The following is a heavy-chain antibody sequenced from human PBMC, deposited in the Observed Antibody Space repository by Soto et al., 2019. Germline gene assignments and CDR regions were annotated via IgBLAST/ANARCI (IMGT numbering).Heavy chain of an antibody. V-gene: IGHV3-21*01. J-gene: IGHJ6*03. CDR3: AREGYCSGGSCLNYYYYMDV. CDR1: GFTFSSYG. CDR2: ISSSSSYI. Sequence: GGSLRLSCAASGFTFSSYGMHWVRQAPGKGLEWVSSISSSSSYIYYADSVKGRFTISRDNAKNSLYLQMNSLRAEDTAVYYCAREGYCSGGSCLNYYYYMDVWGKGTTVTVSS. D-gene: IGHD2-15*01.